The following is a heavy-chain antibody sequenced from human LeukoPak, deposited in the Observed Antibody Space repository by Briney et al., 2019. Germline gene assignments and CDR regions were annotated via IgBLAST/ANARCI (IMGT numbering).Heavy chain of an antibody. Sequence: GGSLRLSCAASGFTFSTYSMNWVRQAPGQGLEWVSSISTSSTYIYYAHSLKGRFTISRDNAKNSLYLQMNSLRAEDTAVYYCARHEPVIALSSYYYGMDVWGPGTTVTVSS. CDR2: ISTSSTYI. V-gene: IGHV3-21*01. CDR3: ARHEPVIALSSYYYGMDV. J-gene: IGHJ6*02. CDR1: GFTFSTYS. D-gene: IGHD2/OR15-2a*01.